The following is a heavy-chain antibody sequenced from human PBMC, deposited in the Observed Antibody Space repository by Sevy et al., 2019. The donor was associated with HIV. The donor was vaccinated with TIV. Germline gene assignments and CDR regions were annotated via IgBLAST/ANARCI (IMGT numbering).Heavy chain of an antibody. CDR2: ISWDGGST. J-gene: IGHJ6*02. Sequence: GGSLRLSCAASGFTFDDYTMHWVRQAPGKCLEWVSLISWDGGSTYYADSVKGRFTISRDNSKNSLYLQMNSLRTEDTALYYCAKDIGSTSSGNYYYDMDVWGQGTTVTVSS. V-gene: IGHV3-43*01. CDR1: GFTFDDYT. D-gene: IGHD2-2*01. CDR3: AKDIGSTSSGNYYYDMDV.